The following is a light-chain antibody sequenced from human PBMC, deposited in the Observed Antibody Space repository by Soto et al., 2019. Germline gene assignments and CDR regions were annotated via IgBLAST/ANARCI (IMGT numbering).Light chain of an antibody. CDR1: SSNIGSNY. V-gene: IGLV1-47*02. J-gene: IGLJ2*01. CDR3: AAWDDSLSGRV. Sequence: QAVVTQPPSASGTPGQSVTISCSGSSSNIGSNYVYWYQQLPGTAPKLLIYSNNQRPSGVPDRISGSKAGTSASLAISGLRSEDGADYYCAAWDDSLSGRVFGGGTTLTVL. CDR2: SNN.